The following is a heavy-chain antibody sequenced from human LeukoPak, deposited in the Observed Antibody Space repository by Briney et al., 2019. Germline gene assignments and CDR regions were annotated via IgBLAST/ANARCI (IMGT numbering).Heavy chain of an antibody. D-gene: IGHD6-19*01. CDR1: GFTFHDYG. Sequence: GGSLRLSCAASGFTFHDYGMSWVRHAPGKGLEWVSGINLNGGSTGYADSVKGRFTISRDNAKNSLYLQMNSLRAEDTALYYCARESLQAVASEGSWFDPWGQGTLVTVSS. V-gene: IGHV3-20*04. J-gene: IGHJ5*02. CDR3: ARESLQAVASEGSWFDP. CDR2: INLNGGST.